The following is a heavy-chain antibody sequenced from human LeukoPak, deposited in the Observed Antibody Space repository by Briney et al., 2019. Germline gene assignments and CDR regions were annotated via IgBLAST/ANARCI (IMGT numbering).Heavy chain of an antibody. J-gene: IGHJ4*02. D-gene: IGHD3-22*01. CDR2: IWYDGSNK. V-gene: IGHV3-33*06. CDR1: GFTFSSYG. CDR3: AKGSGYYDSSGYSDY. Sequence: GGSLRLSCAASGFTFSSYGMHWVRQAQGKGLEWVAVIWYDGSNKYYADSVKGRFTISRDNSKNTLYLQMNSLRAEDTAVYYCAKGSGYYDSSGYSDYWGQGTLVTVSS.